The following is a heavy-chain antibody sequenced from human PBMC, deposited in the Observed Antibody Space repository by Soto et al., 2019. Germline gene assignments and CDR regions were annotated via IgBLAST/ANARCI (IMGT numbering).Heavy chain of an antibody. V-gene: IGHV5-51*01. D-gene: IGHD6-13*01. CDR1: GYSFTSYW. CDR3: ARRSSSWSDYYYYGMDV. CDR2: IYPGDSDT. Sequence: PGESLKISFKGSGYSFTSYWIGWVRQMPGKGLEWMGIIYPGDSDTRYSPSFQGQVTISADKSISTAYLQWSSLKASDTAMYYCARRSSSWSDYYYYGMDVWGQGTTVTVSS. J-gene: IGHJ6*02.